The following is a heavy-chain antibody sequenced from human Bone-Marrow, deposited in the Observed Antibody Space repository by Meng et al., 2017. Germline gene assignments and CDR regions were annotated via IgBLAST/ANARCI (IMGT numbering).Heavy chain of an antibody. D-gene: IGHD5-12*01. CDR2: ISGSGGST. J-gene: IGHJ4*02. Sequence: GGSLRLSCAASGFTFSSYAMSWVRQAPGKGLEWVSAISGSGGSTYYADSVKGRFTISRDNSKNTLYLQMNSLRAEDTAVYYCARDFAATIGITAYWGQGTLVTVSS. CDR1: GFTFSSYA. CDR3: ARDFAATIGITAY. V-gene: IGHV3-23*01.